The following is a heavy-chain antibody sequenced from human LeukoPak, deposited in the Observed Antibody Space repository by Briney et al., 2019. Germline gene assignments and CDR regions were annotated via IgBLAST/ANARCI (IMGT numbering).Heavy chain of an antibody. D-gene: IGHD3-3*01. Sequence: SVKVSCKASGGTFSSYAISWVRQAPGQGLEWMGGIIPIFGTANYAQKFQGRVTITTDESTSTAYMELSSLRSEDTAVYYCARSRRIEYYDFWSGYYFYYYYMDVWGKGTTVTVSS. CDR3: ARSRRIEYYDFWSGYYFYYYYMDV. CDR2: IIPIFGTA. CDR1: GGTFSSYA. J-gene: IGHJ6*03. V-gene: IGHV1-69*05.